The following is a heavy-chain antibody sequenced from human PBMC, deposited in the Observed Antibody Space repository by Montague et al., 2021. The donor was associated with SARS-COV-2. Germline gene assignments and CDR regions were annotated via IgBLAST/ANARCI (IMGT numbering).Heavy chain of an antibody. J-gene: IGHJ6*02. CDR2: FYYSGST. CDR1: GGSVSSDSYY. V-gene: IGHV4-61*01. CDR3: ARVYYDISAMDV. D-gene: IGHD3-9*01. Sequence: SETLSLTCTVSGGSVSSDSYYWSWIRQPPGKGLEWIGYFYYSGSTNYNPSLKSRVTISVDTSKNQFSLKLTSVTAADTAVYFCARVYYDISAMDVWGQETTVTVSS.